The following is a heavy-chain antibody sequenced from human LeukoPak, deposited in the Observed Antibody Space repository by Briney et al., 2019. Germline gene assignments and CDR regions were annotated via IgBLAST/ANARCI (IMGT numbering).Heavy chain of an antibody. CDR3: ARVGQSDC. Sequence: EASVKVSCKASGYTFTDYYIHWVRQAPGQGLEWMGWINPNSGGTNYAQKFQGRVTMTRDTSISTAYMELSRLTSDDTAMHYCARVGQSDCWGQGTLVTVSS. CDR1: GYTFTDYY. D-gene: IGHD5-24*01. J-gene: IGHJ4*02. V-gene: IGHV1-2*02. CDR2: INPNSGGT.